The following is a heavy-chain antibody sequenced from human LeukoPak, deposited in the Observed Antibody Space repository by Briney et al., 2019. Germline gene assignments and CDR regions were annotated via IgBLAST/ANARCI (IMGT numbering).Heavy chain of an antibody. D-gene: IGHD6-19*01. J-gene: IGHJ6*02. V-gene: IGHV3-23*01. CDR2: VSASGDST. CDR3: ARDVREQWLVYYYYGMDV. CDR1: GFTFSSYA. Sequence: GGSLRLSCAASGFTFSSYATSWVRQAPGKGLAWISTVSASGDSTSYADSVKGRFTISRDNSKHTLYLQMNSLRAEDTAVYYCARDVREQWLVYYYYGMDVWGQGTTVTVSS.